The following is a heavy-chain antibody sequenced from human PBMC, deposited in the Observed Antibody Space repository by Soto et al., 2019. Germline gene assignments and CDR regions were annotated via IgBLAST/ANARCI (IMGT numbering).Heavy chain of an antibody. Sequence: QVQLVQSGAELKKPGASVTVSCKASGYTFTGHDLHWVRQAPGQGLEWMGWIKANGGATKYARKFQGRVTMTSDTSTTSAYLELNSLRSDDTAVYFCARVGSSSDGSSYPYWGQGTLVTVSA. J-gene: IGHJ4*02. D-gene: IGHD6-6*01. CDR1: GYTFTGHD. CDR3: ARVGSSSDGSSYPY. CDR2: IKANGGAT. V-gene: IGHV1-2*02.